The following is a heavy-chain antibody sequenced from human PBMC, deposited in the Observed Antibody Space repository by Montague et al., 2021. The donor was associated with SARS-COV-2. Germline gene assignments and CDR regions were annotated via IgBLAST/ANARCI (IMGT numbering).Heavy chain of an antibody. Sequence: SETLSLTCTVSGGSISSYYCCWIRHPPGKGLELIWFIYYSGSSNNNPSLKIRITITVYTSKNQFSLKLNSVTATDTAVYHCARVMGVLGSSTSDVSYYYGMDVWGQGTTVTVSS. CDR3: ARVMGVLGSSTSDVSYYYGMDV. CDR1: GGSISSYY. J-gene: IGHJ6*02. D-gene: IGHD2-2*01. CDR2: IYYSGSS. V-gene: IGHV4-59*01.